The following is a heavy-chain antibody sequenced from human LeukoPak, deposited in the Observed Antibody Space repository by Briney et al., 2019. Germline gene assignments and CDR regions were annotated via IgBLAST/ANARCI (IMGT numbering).Heavy chain of an antibody. CDR1: GYTFTSYD. CDR3: ARGGTSLRFLEWSYRRWFDP. D-gene: IGHD3-3*01. J-gene: IGHJ5*02. Sequence: GASVKVSCKASGYTFTSYDINWVRQATGQGLEWMGWMNPNSGNTGYAQKFQGRVTITRNTSISTAYMELSSLRSEDTAVYYCARGGTSLRFLEWSYRRWFDPWGQGTLVTVSS. CDR2: MNPNSGNT. V-gene: IGHV1-8*03.